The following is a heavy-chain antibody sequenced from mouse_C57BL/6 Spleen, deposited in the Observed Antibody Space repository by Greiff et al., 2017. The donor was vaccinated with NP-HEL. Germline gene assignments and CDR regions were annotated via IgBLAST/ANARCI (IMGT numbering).Heavy chain of an antibody. D-gene: IGHD3-3*01. J-gene: IGHJ1*03. CDR1: GYTFTSYW. Sequence: QVQLQQPGAELVMPGASVKLSCKASGYTFTSYWMHWVKQRPGQGLEWIGEIDPSDSYTNYNQKFKGKSTVTVDKSSSTAYMQLSSLTSEDSAVYYCARGTGDWYFDVWGTGTTVTVSS. CDR2: IDPSDSYT. V-gene: IGHV1-69*01. CDR3: ARGTGDWYFDV.